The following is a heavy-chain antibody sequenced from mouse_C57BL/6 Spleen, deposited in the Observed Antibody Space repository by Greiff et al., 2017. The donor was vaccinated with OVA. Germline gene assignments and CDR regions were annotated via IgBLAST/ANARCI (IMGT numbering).Heavy chain of an antibody. J-gene: IGHJ1*03. CDR2: IWGGGST. D-gene: IGHD2-5*01. CDR1: GFSLTSYG. Sequence: VQLKESGPGLVAPSPSLSLTCTVSGFSLTSYGVHWVRQPPGKGLEWIGVIWGGGSTNYNSALMSRLSISKDNSKSQGFLKMNSLQTDDTAMYYCAKRAYYSNYVGYFDVWGTGTTVTVSS. V-gene: IGHV2-9*01. CDR3: AKRAYYSNYVGYFDV.